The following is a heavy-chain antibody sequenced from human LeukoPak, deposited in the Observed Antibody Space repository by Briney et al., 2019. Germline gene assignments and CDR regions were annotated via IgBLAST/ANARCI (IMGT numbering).Heavy chain of an antibody. CDR2: TSAYNGNT. Sequence: ASVKVSCKASGYTFTSYGISWERQAPGQGLERMGWTSAYNGNTNYAQKLQGRVTMTTDTSTSTAYMELRSLRSDDTAVYYCARDRLKGRWLQLHYLDYWGQGTLVTVSS. V-gene: IGHV1-18*01. J-gene: IGHJ4*02. D-gene: IGHD5-24*01. CDR3: ARDRLKGRWLQLHYLDY. CDR1: GYTFTSYG.